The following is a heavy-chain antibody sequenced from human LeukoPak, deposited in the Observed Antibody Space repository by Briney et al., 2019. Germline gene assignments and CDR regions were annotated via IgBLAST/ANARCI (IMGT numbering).Heavy chain of an antibody. D-gene: IGHD3-3*01. CDR1: GFTFSSYA. CDR2: ISGSGGST. CDR3: AKVSAYYDFWSPFDY. Sequence: PGGSLRLSCAASGFTFSSYAMSWVRQAPGKGLEWASAISGSGGSTYYADSVKGRFTISRDNSKNTLYLQMNSLRAEDTAVYYCAKVSAYYDFWSPFDYWGQGTLVTVSS. J-gene: IGHJ4*02. V-gene: IGHV3-23*01.